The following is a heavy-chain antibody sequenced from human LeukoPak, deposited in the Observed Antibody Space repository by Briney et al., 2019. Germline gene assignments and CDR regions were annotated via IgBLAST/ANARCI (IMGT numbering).Heavy chain of an antibody. CDR1: GFTFSNAW. CDR2: IKSKTDGGTT. V-gene: IGHV3-15*01. Sequence: GGSLRLSCAASGFTFSNAWMSWVRQAPGKGLEWVGRIKSKTDGGTTDYAAPVKGRFTISRDDSKNTLYLQMNSLKTEDTAVYYCTTSRIYGSGSYYYWGQGTLVTVSS. J-gene: IGHJ4*02. D-gene: IGHD3-10*01. CDR3: TTSRIYGSGSYYY.